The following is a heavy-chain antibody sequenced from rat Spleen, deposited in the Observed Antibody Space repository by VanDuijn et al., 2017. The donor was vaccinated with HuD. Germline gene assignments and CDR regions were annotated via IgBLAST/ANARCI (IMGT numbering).Heavy chain of an antibody. Sequence: EVQLVESGGGLVQPGRSLKLSCVASGFTFNNYWMTWIRQTPKKGLEWVATIIYDGSGTYYRDSVRGRFTTSRDNAKSTLYLQMDSLRSEDTATYYCARGADTMGTQDFEYWGQGVMVTVSS. CDR3: ARGADTMGTQDFEY. J-gene: IGHJ2*01. V-gene: IGHV5-31*01. CDR1: GFTFNNYW. CDR2: IIYDGSGT. D-gene: IGHD1-7*01.